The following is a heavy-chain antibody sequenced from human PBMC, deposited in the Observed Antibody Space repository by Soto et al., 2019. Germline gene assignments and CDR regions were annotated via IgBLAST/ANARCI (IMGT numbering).Heavy chain of an antibody. D-gene: IGHD4-17*01. CDR3: ARDHYGDYGPGGMDV. V-gene: IGHV4-59*01. J-gene: IGHJ6*02. CDR2: IYYSGGA. CDR1: GGSISSYY. Sequence: SETLSLTCTVSGGSISSYYWSWIRQPPGKGLEWIGYIYYSGGANYNPSLKSRVTISVDTSKNQFSLKLSSVTAADTAVYYCARDHYGDYGPGGMDVWGQGTTVTVSS.